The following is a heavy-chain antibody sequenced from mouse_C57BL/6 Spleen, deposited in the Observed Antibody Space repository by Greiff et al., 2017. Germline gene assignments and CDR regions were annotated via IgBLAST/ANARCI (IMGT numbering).Heavy chain of an antibody. D-gene: IGHD4-1*01. CDR2: IDPETGGT. Sequence: QVQLQQSGAELVRPGASVTLSCKASGYTFTDYEMHWVKQTPVHGLEWIGAIDPETGGTAYNQKFQGKAILTADKSSSTAYMELRSLTSEDSAVYYCSNWDVDYWGQGTPLTVSS. CDR3: SNWDVDY. V-gene: IGHV1-15*01. J-gene: IGHJ2*01. CDR1: GYTFTDYE.